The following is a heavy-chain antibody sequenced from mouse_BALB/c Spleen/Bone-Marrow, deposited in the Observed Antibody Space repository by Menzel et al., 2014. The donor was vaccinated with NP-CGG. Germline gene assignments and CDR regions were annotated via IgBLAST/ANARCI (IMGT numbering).Heavy chain of an antibody. CDR2: IYPGNSDT. Sequence: EVQLQQSGTVLTRPGASVKMSCKASGYSFTSYWMHWVKRRPGQGLEWIGAIYPGNSDTSYNQKFKGKAKLTAVTSATTAYMEFSSLTNEDSAVYYCTRVTMAMDYWGQGTSVTVSS. D-gene: IGHD1-1*02. J-gene: IGHJ4*01. V-gene: IGHV1-5*01. CDR1: GYSFTSYW. CDR3: TRVTMAMDY.